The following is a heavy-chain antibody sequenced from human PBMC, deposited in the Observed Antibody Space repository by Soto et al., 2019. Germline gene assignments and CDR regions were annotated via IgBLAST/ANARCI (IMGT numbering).Heavy chain of an antibody. CDR3: ARGSGPDDYGDYGLRDAFDI. V-gene: IGHV1-69*12. CDR2: IIPIFGTA. CDR1: GGTFSSYA. J-gene: IGHJ3*02. D-gene: IGHD4-17*01. Sequence: QVQLVQSGAEVKKPGSSVKVSCKASGGTFSSYAISWVRQAPGQGLEWMGGIIPIFGTANYAQKFQGRVTITADESTSTAYMELSSLRSEDTAVYYCARGSGPDDYGDYGLRDAFDIWGQGTMVTVSS.